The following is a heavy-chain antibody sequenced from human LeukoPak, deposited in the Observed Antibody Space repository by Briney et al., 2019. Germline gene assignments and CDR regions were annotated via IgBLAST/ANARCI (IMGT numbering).Heavy chain of an antibody. D-gene: IGHD6-13*01. Sequence: PGRSLRLSCAASGFTFSSYGMHWVRQAPSKGLEWVAVIWYDGSNKYYADSVKGRFTISRDNSKNTLYLQMNSLRAEDTAVYYCAKEGYSSSLSFDPWGQGTLVTVSS. J-gene: IGHJ5*02. CDR3: AKEGYSSSLSFDP. CDR2: IWYDGSNK. CDR1: GFTFSSYG. V-gene: IGHV3-33*06.